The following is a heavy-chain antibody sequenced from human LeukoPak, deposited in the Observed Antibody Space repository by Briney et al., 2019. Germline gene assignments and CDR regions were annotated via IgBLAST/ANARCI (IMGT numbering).Heavy chain of an antibody. V-gene: IGHV4-39*01. CDR1: GGSISSSSYY. Sequence: PSETLSLTCTVSGGSISSSSYYWGWIRQPPGKGLEWIVSIYYSGSTYYNPSLKSRVTISVDTSKNQFSLKLSSVTAADTAVYYCARVGVTHALDYWGQGTLVTVSS. CDR2: IYYSGST. D-gene: IGHD2-21*02. CDR3: ARVGVTHALDY. J-gene: IGHJ4*02.